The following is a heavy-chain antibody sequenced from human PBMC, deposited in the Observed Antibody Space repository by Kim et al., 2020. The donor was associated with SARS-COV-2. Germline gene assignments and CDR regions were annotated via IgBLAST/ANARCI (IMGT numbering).Heavy chain of an antibody. CDR2: IKSKTDGGTT. CDR3: TTGQTPLTTVTPFDY. D-gene: IGHD4-4*01. Sequence: GGSLRLSCAASGFTFSNAWMSWVRQAPGKGLEWVGRIKSKTDGGTTDYAAPVKGRFTISRDDSKNTLYLQMNSLKTEDTAVYYCTTGQTPLTTVTPFDYWGQGTLVTVSS. V-gene: IGHV3-15*01. J-gene: IGHJ4*02. CDR1: GFTFSNAW.